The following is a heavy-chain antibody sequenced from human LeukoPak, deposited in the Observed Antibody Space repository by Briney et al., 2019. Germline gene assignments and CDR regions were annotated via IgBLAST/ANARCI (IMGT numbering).Heavy chain of an antibody. Sequence: PSETLSLTCTVSGDSISSGSSYWSWIRQPAGKGLEWIGRVYASGRTNYNPSLKSRVTISVDTSNNQFSLRLSSVTAADTALYFCVSNNYYDADYWGQGTLVTVSS. D-gene: IGHD3-22*01. V-gene: IGHV4-61*02. J-gene: IGHJ4*02. CDR2: VYASGRT. CDR3: VSNNYYDADY. CDR1: GDSISSGSSY.